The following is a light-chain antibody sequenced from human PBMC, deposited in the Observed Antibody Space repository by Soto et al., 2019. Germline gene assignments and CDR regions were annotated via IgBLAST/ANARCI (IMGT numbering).Light chain of an antibody. J-gene: IGKJ2*01. V-gene: IGKV1-39*01. CDR1: QSISRY. Sequence: DIQMTQSPSSLSASVGDRVTITCRASQSISRYLNWYQQKPGKAPKLLIYAASSLQSGVPSRFSCSGSGTDFTLTISSLQPEDFATYYCQQSYSTPPFGQGTKLEIK. CDR2: AAS. CDR3: QQSYSTPP.